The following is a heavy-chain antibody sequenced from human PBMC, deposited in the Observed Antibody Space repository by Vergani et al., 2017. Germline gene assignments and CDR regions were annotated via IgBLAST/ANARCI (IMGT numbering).Heavy chain of an antibody. V-gene: IGHV3-21*01. CDR3: ASLRDSGHETESH. CDR1: GFTFSSYS. J-gene: IGHJ4*02. CDR2: ISSSSSYI. D-gene: IGHD5-12*01. Sequence: EVQLVESGGGLVKPGGSLRLSCAASGFTFSSYSMNWVRQAPGKGLEWVSSISSSSSYIYYADSVKGRFTISRDNAKNSLYLQMNSLRAEDTAVYYCASLRDSGHETESHWGQGTLVTVSS.